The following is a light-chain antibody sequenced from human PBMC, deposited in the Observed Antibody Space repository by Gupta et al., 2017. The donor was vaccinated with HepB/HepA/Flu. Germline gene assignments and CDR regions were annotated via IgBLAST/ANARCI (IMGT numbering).Light chain of an antibody. Sequence: QPVLTHSSSASASLGSSVKLTCTLSSGHSSYIIAWHQQQPGKAPRYLMKVEGSGSYNKGSGVPDRFSGSSSGADRYLTISNLQSEDEADYYCETWDSKVFGGGTKLTVL. V-gene: IGLV4-60*03. CDR2: VEGSGSY. CDR1: SGHSSYI. CDR3: ETWDSKV. J-gene: IGLJ3*02.